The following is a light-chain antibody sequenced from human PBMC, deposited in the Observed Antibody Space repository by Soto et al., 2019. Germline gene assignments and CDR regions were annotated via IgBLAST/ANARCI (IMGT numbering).Light chain of an antibody. CDR2: SDN. CDR1: SSNIGKNS. J-gene: IGLJ3*02. CDR3: ATRDERLSGRV. Sequence: QSVLTLPPSASGTPGQRITISCSGSSSNIGKNSVSWYQQLPGTAPKLLIYSDNQRPSGVPDRFSGSKSGTSASLAISGLQSEDEADYYCATRDERLSGRVFGGGTKLTVL. V-gene: IGLV1-44*01.